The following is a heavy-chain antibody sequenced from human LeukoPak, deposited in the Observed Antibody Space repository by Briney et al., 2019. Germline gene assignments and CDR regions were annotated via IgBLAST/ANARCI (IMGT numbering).Heavy chain of an antibody. CDR2: IVGSAAST. D-gene: IGHD2/OR15-2a*01. CDR3: AKGIVAPYYYYAMDV. Sequence: PGGSLRLSCAASGFTFSRYAMSWVRQAPGKGLEWVSAIVGSAASTYYADSVKGRFTISRDNSKNTLFLQMNCLRAEDTALYYCAKGIVAPYYYYAMDVWGQGTTVTVSS. J-gene: IGHJ6*02. CDR1: GFTFSRYA. V-gene: IGHV3-23*01.